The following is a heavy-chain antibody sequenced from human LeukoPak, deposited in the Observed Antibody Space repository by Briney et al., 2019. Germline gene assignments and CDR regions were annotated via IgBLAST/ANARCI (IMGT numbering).Heavy chain of an antibody. D-gene: IGHD3-9*01. V-gene: IGHV1-46*01. CDR3: ARDSPYYDILTGYLAKYGMDV. Sequence: ASVKVSCTASGYTFTSYYMHWVRQAPGQGLEWMGIINPSGGSTSYAQKFQGRVTMTRDTSTSTVYMELSSLRSEDTAVYYCARDSPYYDILTGYLAKYGMDVWGQGTTVTVSS. CDR2: INPSGGST. J-gene: IGHJ6*02. CDR1: GYTFTSYY.